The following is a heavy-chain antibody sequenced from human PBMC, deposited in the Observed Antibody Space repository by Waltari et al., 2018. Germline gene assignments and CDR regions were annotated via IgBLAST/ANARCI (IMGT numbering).Heavy chain of an antibody. J-gene: IGHJ1*01. D-gene: IGHD4-17*01. Sequence: QVQLVQSGAEVKKPGASVKVSCKASGYTFTSYGISWVRQAPGQGLEWMGWISAYNGNTNYAQKHQGRVTMTTDTSTRTAYMELRSLRSDDTAVYYCAREPKPLLYGDHGYFQHWGQGTLVTVSS. CDR2: ISAYNGNT. V-gene: IGHV1-18*01. CDR1: GYTFTSYG. CDR3: AREPKPLLYGDHGYFQH.